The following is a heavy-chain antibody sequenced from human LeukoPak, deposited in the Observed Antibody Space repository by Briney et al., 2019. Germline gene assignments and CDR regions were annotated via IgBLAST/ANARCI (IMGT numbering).Heavy chain of an antibody. D-gene: IGHD1-26*01. J-gene: IGHJ4*02. CDR3: ARDSIVGATIDFDY. CDR1: GFSFSSFE. Sequence: GGSLRLSCAASGFSFSSFEMNWVRQAPGKGLEWVSYISSGGSTMYYADSVKGRFTISRDNAKNSLYLQMNSLRAEDTAVYYCARDSIVGATIDFDYWGQGTLVTVSS. V-gene: IGHV3-48*03. CDR2: ISSGGSTM.